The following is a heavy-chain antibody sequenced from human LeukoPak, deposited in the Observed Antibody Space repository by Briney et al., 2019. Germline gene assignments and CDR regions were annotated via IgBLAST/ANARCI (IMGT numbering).Heavy chain of an antibody. CDR1: GFPFSNSW. Sequence: GGSLRLSCVVSGFPFSNSWRYWVRQAPGKGLEGVANIKKDGSGISYVDSVKGRFIISRDNDMNSLYLQMNSLRVEDTAVYFCAGGNSLAVWGKGTAVTVSS. J-gene: IGHJ6*04. D-gene: IGHD5-12*01. CDR2: IKKDGSGI. CDR3: AGGNSLAV. V-gene: IGHV3-7*03.